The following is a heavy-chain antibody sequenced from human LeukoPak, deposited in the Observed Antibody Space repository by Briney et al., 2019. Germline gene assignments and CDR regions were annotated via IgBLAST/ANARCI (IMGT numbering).Heavy chain of an antibody. D-gene: IGHD3-3*01. CDR3: ANTRTGDFNS. V-gene: IGHV5-51*01. J-gene: IGHJ4*02. Sequence: GESLKISCKAYGYTFTNYWIGWVRQMPGKGLEWMGTINPSDSDTRYSPSFQGQVIISVDKSINTACLQWPSLRASDTAMYYCANTRTGDFNSWGQGTLVTVSS. CDR1: GYTFTNYW. CDR2: INPSDSDT.